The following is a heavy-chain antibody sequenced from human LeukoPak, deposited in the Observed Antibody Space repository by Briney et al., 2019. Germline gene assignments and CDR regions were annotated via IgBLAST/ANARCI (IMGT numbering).Heavy chain of an antibody. V-gene: IGHV3-74*01. CDR2: ICGDGSDT. Sequence: GGSLRLSCGASGFTLRGYWVHWVRQVPGKGLVWVSRICGDGSDTRYADFVKGRFTISRDNAKNTVYLQMNSLRAEDTAVYFCARDVEDSRTGGLDCWGQGTLVTVSS. CDR3: ARDVEDSRTGGLDC. CDR1: GFTLRGYW. J-gene: IGHJ4*02. D-gene: IGHD3-22*01.